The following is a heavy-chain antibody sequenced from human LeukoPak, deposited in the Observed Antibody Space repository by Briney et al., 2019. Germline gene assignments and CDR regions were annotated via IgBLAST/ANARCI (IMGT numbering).Heavy chain of an antibody. J-gene: IGHJ4*02. V-gene: IGHV4-38-2*02. CDR1: GYSISSDYY. CDR2: IYHSGST. CDR3: ATPGIAVAGSFDY. D-gene: IGHD6-19*01. Sequence: SETLSLTCTVSGYSISSDYYWGWIRQPPGKGLEWIGSIYHSGSTYYNPSLKSRVTISVDTSKNQFSLKLSSVTAADTAVYYCATPGIAVAGSFDYWGQGTLVTVSS.